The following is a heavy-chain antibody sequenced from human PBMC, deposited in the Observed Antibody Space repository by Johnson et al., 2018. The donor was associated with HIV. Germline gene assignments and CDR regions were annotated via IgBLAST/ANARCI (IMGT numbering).Heavy chain of an antibody. CDR3: TRVSLPPSYAFDF. J-gene: IGHJ3*01. CDR1: GFIFSDHY. Sequence: EVQLVESGGGLVQPGGSLRLSCVASGFIFSDHYMDWVRQAPGKGLEWVGRTRNKAKSYTTDYAASVNVRFTISRDDSKNSLYLQMNSLKTEDTAVYYCTRVSLPPSYAFDFWGQGTMVTVSS. CDR2: TRNKAKSYTT. V-gene: IGHV3-72*01.